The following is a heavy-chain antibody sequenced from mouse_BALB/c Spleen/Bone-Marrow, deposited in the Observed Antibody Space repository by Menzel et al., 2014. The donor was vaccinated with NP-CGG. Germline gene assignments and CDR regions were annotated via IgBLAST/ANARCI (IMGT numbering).Heavy chain of an antibody. V-gene: IGHV5-6-5*01. CDR2: ISSGGST. D-gene: IGHD1-1*01. CDR3: ARGGYGSSYVGAMDY. J-gene: IGHJ4*01. CDR1: GFTFSTYA. Sequence: DVNLMESGGSLVKPGGSLKLSCAASGFTFSTYALSWVRQTPEKSLEWVASISSGGSTYYSDSVKGRFTISRDNARNILYLQMNSLRSEDTAMYYCARGGYGSSYVGAMDYWGKETSATVS.